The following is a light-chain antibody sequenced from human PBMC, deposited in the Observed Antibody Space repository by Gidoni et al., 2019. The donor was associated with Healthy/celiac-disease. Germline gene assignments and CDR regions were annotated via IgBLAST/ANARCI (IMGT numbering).Light chain of an antibody. J-gene: IGKJ3*01. CDR2: AAS. Sequence: DIQMTQSPSSLSASVGDRVTITCRASQSISSYLNWYQQKPGKAPKLLIYAASSLQSGVPSRFSGSGSGTDFTLTISSLQPEDFETYYCQQSYSTPPFTFGPGTKVEIK. CDR3: QQSYSTPPFT. V-gene: IGKV1-39*01. CDR1: QSISSY.